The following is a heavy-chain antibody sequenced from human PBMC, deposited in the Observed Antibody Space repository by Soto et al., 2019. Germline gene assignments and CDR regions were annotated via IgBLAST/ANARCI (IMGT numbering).Heavy chain of an antibody. D-gene: IGHD3-10*01. J-gene: IGHJ6*02. CDR2: ISGSGGST. CDR3: AKDLSESGSPGFDGMDV. CDR1: GFTFSSYA. V-gene: IGHV3-23*01. Sequence: EVQLLESGGGLVQPGGSLRLSCAASGFTFSSYAMSWVRQAPGKGLEWVSAISGSGGSTYYADSVKGRFTISRDNSKNTLYLQMNSLRAEDTAVYYCAKDLSESGSPGFDGMDVWGQGTTVTVSS.